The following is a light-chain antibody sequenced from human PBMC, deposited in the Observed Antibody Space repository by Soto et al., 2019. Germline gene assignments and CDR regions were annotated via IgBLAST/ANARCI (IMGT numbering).Light chain of an antibody. Sequence: EIVMTQSPATLSVSPGEGATLSCRASQSVSNNLAWYQQKPGQAPRLLIYGASTRATGIPGRFSGSGSGTEFTLTISSLQPEDFATYYCQQSYRNPITFGQGTRLEIK. CDR3: QQSYRNPIT. J-gene: IGKJ5*01. CDR2: GAS. CDR1: QSVSNN. V-gene: IGKV3-15*01.